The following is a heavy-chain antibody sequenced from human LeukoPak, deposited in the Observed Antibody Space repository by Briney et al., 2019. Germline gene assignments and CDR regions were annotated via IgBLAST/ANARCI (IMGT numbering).Heavy chain of an antibody. CDR3: ARPRWSGYYRDAFDI. Sequence: SETLSLTCTVSGGSISSYYWSWIRQPPGKGLEWIGYIYYNGSTNYNPSLKSRVTISVDTSKNQFSLKLSSVTAADTAVYYCARPRWSGYYRDAFDIWGQGTMVTVSS. V-gene: IGHV4-59*01. J-gene: IGHJ3*02. CDR1: GGSISSYY. D-gene: IGHD3-3*01. CDR2: IYYNGST.